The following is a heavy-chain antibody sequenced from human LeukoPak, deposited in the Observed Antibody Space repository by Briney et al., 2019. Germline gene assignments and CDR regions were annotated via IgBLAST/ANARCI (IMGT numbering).Heavy chain of an antibody. D-gene: IGHD5/OR15-5a*01. CDR3: VKDLRGPYDY. CDR1: GFTFSSYW. V-gene: IGHV3-74*01. Sequence: GGSLRLSCAASGFTFSSYWMHWVRQAPGKGLAWVARINPDGSSPSYADSVKGRFTISRDNAGNTLFLQMSSLRADDTAVYYCVKDLRGPYDYWGQGTLVTVSS. J-gene: IGHJ4*02. CDR2: INPDGSSP.